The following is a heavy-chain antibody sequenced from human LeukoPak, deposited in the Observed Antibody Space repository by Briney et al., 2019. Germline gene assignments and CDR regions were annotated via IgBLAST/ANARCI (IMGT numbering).Heavy chain of an antibody. CDR1: GFTFSSYA. CDR3: AREFEYSYGGPSYWYFDL. CDR2: ISYDGSNK. Sequence: GGSLRLSCAASGFTFSSYAMHWVRQAPGKGLEWVAVISYDGSNKYYADSVKGRFTISRDNSKNTLYLQMNSLRAEDTAVYYCAREFEYSYGGPSYWYFDLWGRGTLVTVSS. D-gene: IGHD5-18*01. J-gene: IGHJ2*01. V-gene: IGHV3-30-3*01.